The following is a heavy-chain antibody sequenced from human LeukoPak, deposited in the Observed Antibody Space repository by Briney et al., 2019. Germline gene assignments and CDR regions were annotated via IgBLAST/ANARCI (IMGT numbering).Heavy chain of an antibody. CDR2: IKRDGNEK. Sequence: GGSLRLSCAASGFTFSTYWMSWVRQAPGKGLECVANIKRDGNEKYYVDSVKGRFTIFRDDAKSSLYLQMNSLRAEDTAVYFCARVYTGNRWHFDYWGQGTLVTVSS. J-gene: IGHJ4*02. V-gene: IGHV3-7*03. CDR3: ARVYTGNRWHFDY. CDR1: GFTFSTYW. D-gene: IGHD2-2*02.